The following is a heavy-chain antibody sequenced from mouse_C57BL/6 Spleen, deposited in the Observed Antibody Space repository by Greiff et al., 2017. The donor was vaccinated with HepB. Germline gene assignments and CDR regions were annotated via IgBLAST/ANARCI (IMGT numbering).Heavy chain of an antibody. CDR2: IYPGSGNT. Sequence: LVESGAELVRPGASVKLSCKASGYTFTDYYINWVKQRPGQGLEWIARIYPGSGNTYYNEKLKGKATLTAEKSSSTAYMQLSSLTSEDSAVYFCARAYYSNPWFAYWGQGTLVTVSA. J-gene: IGHJ3*01. D-gene: IGHD2-5*01. CDR1: GYTFTDYY. V-gene: IGHV1-76*01. CDR3: ARAYYSNPWFAY.